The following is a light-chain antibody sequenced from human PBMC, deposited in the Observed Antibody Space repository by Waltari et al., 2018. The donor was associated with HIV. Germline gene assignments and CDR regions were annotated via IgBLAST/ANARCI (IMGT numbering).Light chain of an antibody. CDR2: GNT. Sequence: QSVLPQPPSVSGAPGQRVTISCTGSSSNIGAGYDVHWYQQLPGTAPKLLIYGNTNRPSGVPDRFSGSKSGTSASLAITGLQAEDEADYYCQSLRVFGGGTKLTVL. V-gene: IGLV1-40*01. CDR1: SSNIGAGYD. CDR3: QSLRV. J-gene: IGLJ2*01.